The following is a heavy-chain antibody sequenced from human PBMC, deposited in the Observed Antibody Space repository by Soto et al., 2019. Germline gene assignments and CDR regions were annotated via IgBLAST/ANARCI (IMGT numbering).Heavy chain of an antibody. D-gene: IGHD4-17*01. CDR3: ARMRRSGDYYIDY. Sequence: SGPTLVNPTQTLTLTCSLSGFSVTTYGMSVSWVRQPPGKALEWLARIDWDEDKFYSISLKTRLTISKDFSKNQVVLKMTNMDPADTATYYCARMRRSGDYYIDYWGQGTLVTVSS. J-gene: IGHJ4*02. CDR1: GFSVTTYGMS. CDR2: IDWDEDK. V-gene: IGHV2-70*17.